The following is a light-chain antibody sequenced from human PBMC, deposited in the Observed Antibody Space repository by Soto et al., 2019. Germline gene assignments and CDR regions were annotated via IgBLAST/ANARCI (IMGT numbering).Light chain of an antibody. CDR3: QQRVNRPFT. J-gene: IGKJ4*01. CDR2: DAA. CDR1: QNISSY. V-gene: IGKV3-11*01. Sequence: EIVLTQSPATLSLSPGERATLACRASQNISSYLTWYQQKPGQAPRLLMYDAANRATGIPSRFSGSGSGTDFTFTITSLEPEDFAIYYCQQRVNRPFTFGGGTKVEIK.